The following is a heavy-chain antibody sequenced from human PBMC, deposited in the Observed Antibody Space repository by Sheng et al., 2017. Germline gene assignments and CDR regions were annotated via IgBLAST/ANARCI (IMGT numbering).Heavy chain of an antibody. D-gene: IGHD3-22*01. CDR3: AKYHDYFESSGLTGHFDY. Sequence: QVQLVESGGGVVQPGRSLRLSCAASGFTFRTYGMHWVRQAPGKGLEWVAFISYDGNNKFYADSVKGRFTISRDNSRNTLYLQMNSLRAEDTAVYYCAKYHDYFESSGLTGHFDYWGQGTLVTVSS. V-gene: IGHV3-30*18. CDR2: ISYDGNNK. CDR1: GFTFRTYG. J-gene: IGHJ4*02.